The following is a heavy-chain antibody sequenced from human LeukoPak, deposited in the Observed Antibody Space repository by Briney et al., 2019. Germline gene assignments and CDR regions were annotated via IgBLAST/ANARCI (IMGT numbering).Heavy chain of an antibody. J-gene: IGHJ4*02. CDR3: AVYCSSTNCQRMGGPPFER. CDR2: ISGGNT. CDR1: RFIVSSNE. V-gene: IGHV3-38-3*01. D-gene: IGHD2-2*01. Sequence: GGSLRLSCAASRFIVSSNEMSWVRQAPGKGLEWVSFISGGNTYYADPRKGRFTISRDNSKKTLQLQMNSLRAEDTAVYYCAVYCSSTNCQRMGGPPFERWGQGALVTVSS.